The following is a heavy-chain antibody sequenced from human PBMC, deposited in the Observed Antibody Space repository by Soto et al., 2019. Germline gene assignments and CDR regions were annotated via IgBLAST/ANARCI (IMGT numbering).Heavy chain of an antibody. CDR3: ARPSYDFWSGYSHYGMDV. CDR2: IYPGDSDT. V-gene: IGHV5-51*01. D-gene: IGHD3-3*01. J-gene: IGHJ6*04. CDR1: GYSFTSYW. Sequence: GESLKISCKGSGYSFTSYWIGWVRQMPGKGLEWMGIIYPGDSDTRYSPSFQGQVTISADKSISTAYLQWSSLKASDTAMYYCARPSYDFWSGYSHYGMDVWGKGTTVTVSS.